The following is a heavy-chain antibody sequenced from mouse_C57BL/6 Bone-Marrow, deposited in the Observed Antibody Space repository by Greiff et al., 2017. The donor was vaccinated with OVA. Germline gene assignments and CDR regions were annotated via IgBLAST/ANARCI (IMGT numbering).Heavy chain of an antibody. CDR1: GYSITSGYD. J-gene: IGHJ3*01. Sequence: EVQLQQSGPGMVKPSQSLSLTCTVTGYSITSGYDWHWIRHFPGNKLEWMGYISYSGSTNYNPSLKSRISITHDTSKNHFFLKLNSVTTEDTATYYCARAGQGFAYWGQGTLVTVSA. D-gene: IGHD3-3*01. CDR3: ARAGQGFAY. V-gene: IGHV3-1*01. CDR2: ISYSGST.